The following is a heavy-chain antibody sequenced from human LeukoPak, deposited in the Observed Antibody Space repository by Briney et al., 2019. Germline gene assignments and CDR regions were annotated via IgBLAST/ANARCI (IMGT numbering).Heavy chain of an antibody. Sequence: NPSETLSLTCTVSGGSISSYYWSWIRQPPGKGLEWIGYIYYSGSTNYNPSLKSRVTISVDTSKNQFSLKLSSVTAADTAVYYCARDVTVTTPDGYFDLWGRGTLVTVSS. CDR2: IYYSGST. J-gene: IGHJ2*01. CDR1: GGSISSYY. D-gene: IGHD4-17*01. V-gene: IGHV4-59*01. CDR3: ARDVTVTTPDGYFDL.